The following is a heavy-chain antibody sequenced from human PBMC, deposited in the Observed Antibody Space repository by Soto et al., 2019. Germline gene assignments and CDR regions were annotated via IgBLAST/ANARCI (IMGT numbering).Heavy chain of an antibody. CDR3: AKGSLMITFEGVTEYYFDY. D-gene: IGHD3-16*01. CDR1: GFTFSSYG. V-gene: IGHV3-30*18. Sequence: QVQLVESGGSGVQPGGSLRLSCAASGFTFSSYGMHWVRQAPGKGLEWVAVISYDGSNKYYADSVKGRFTISRDNSKNALYLQMNSLRAEDTAVYYCAKGSLMITFEGVTEYYFDYWGQGTLVTVSS. CDR2: ISYDGSNK. J-gene: IGHJ4*02.